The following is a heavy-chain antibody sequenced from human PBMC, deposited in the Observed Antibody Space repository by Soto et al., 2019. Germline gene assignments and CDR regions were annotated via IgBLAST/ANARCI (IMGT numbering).Heavy chain of an antibody. CDR2: IYNDGTYS. CDR1: GFIFKMYW. CDR3: TRGPRPISTGTGAY. J-gene: IGHJ4*02. Sequence: EVQLVESGGGLVPPGGSVSLSCAASGFIFKMYWMHWFPQSPGKGLVWISRIYNDGTYSDYADSVRGRFTISRDNVNDILFLQMNNLRAEDSGLYYCTRGPRPISTGTGAYWGQGTQVTVSS. D-gene: IGHD3-10*01. V-gene: IGHV3-74*01.